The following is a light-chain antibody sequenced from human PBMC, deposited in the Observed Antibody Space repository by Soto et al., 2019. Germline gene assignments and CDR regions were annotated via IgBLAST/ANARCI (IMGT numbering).Light chain of an antibody. V-gene: IGKV3-20*01. J-gene: IGKJ2*01. CDR3: QQSGSSPGT. CDR1: QSISSY. Sequence: EIVLTQSPGTLSLSPGERATLSCRASQSISSYLAWYQQKPGQAPRLLIYGASSRATGIPDRFSGSGSGTDFSLTITRLEPADLAVYYCQQSGSSPGTFGQGTKLEIK. CDR2: GAS.